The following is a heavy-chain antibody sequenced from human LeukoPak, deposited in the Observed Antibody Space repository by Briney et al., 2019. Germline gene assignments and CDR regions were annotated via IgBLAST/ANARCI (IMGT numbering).Heavy chain of an antibody. D-gene: IGHD6-19*01. J-gene: IGHJ6*03. CDR3: ARAPGSAYYPYYYMDV. CDR1: GGSISSYY. Sequence: ETLSLTCTVSGGSISSYYWSWIRQPPGKGLEWIGYIYYSGSTNYNPSLKSRVTISVDTSKNQFSLNLNSVTAADTAEYYCARAPGSAYYPYYYMDVWGKGTTVTVSS. V-gene: IGHV4-59*01. CDR2: IYYSGST.